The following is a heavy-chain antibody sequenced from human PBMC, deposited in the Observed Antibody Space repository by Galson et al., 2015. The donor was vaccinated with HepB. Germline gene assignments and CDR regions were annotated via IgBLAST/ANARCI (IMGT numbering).Heavy chain of an antibody. CDR3: ARAALGWIDP. CDR2: ISLNSETI. Sequence: SLRLSCAASGFTFSDYYMTWLRQAPGKGLECVSYISLNSETIYYSDSVKGRFTTSRDNAKNSLYLQMNGLRVEDTAVYYCARAALGWIDPWGQGTLVTVSS. CDR1: GFTFSDYY. D-gene: IGHD6-25*01. V-gene: IGHV3-11*01. J-gene: IGHJ5*02.